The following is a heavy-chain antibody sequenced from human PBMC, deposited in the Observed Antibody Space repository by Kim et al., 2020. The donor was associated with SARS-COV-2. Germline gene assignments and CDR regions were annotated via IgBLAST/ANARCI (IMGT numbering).Heavy chain of an antibody. J-gene: IGHJ4*02. Sequence: SETLSLTCTVSGGSISSYYWSWIRQPPGKGLEWIGYIYYSGSTNYNPSLKSRVTISVDTSKNQFSLKLSSVTAADTAVYYCARDPSFGELWDWGQGTLVTVSS. D-gene: IGHD3-10*01. V-gene: IGHV4-59*01. CDR1: GGSISSYY. CDR3: ARDPSFGELWD. CDR2: IYYSGST.